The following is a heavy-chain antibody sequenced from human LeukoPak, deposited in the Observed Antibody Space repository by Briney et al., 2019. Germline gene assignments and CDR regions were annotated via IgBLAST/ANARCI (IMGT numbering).Heavy chain of an antibody. CDR3: ARSPEVLTGYDFGMDV. CDR1: GFTFGGFW. CDR2: IRQDGSAE. V-gene: IGHV3-7*03. Sequence: GSLRLSCAASGFTFGGFWMSWVRQAPGKGLEWVANIRQDGSAEYYVDSVKGRFTISRDNANKSLYLQMNSLRSEDTAVYYCARSPEVLTGYDFGMDVWGQGTTVTVSS. D-gene: IGHD3-9*01. J-gene: IGHJ6*02.